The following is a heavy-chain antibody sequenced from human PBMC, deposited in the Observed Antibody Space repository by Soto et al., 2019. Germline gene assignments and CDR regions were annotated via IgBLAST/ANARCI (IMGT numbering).Heavy chain of an antibody. CDR2: ISVSGSIK. Sequence: GGSLRLSCAASGFTFSSYSMNWVRRAPGKGLDWVSFISVSGSIKYYADSVRGRFTISRDNAKNTLYLEINSLRADDTAVYYCARDRGYPDSFNVWGQGTMVTVSS. D-gene: IGHD3-22*01. V-gene: IGHV3-48*04. J-gene: IGHJ3*01. CDR1: GFTFSSYS. CDR3: ARDRGYPDSFNV.